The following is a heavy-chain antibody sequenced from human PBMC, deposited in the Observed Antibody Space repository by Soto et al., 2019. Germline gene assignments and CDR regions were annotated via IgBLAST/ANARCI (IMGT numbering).Heavy chain of an antibody. CDR2: IYHSGST. V-gene: IGHV4-30-2*01. CDR3: ARVTRDSSGYPRRGYYGMDV. D-gene: IGHD3-22*01. J-gene: IGHJ6*02. CDR1: GGSISSGGYS. Sequence: KTSETLSLTCAVSGGSISSGGYSWSWIRQPPGKGLEWIGYIYHSGSTYYNPSLKSRVTISVDRSKNQFSLKLSSVTAADTAVYYSARVTRDSSGYPRRGYYGMDVWGQGTTVTVSS.